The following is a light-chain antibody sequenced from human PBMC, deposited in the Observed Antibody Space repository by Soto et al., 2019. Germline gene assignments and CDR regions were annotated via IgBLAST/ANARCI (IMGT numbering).Light chain of an antibody. Sequence: EIVMTQSPAALSVSPGESATLSCRASQNIASILAWYQQKPGQAPRLLIYAASARATGIPARFSGRGSGTELTLTISSLQSEDFAVYYCQQYTAWPRTFGGGTKVDIK. CDR1: QNIASI. CDR2: AAS. J-gene: IGKJ4*01. V-gene: IGKV3-15*01. CDR3: QQYTAWPRT.